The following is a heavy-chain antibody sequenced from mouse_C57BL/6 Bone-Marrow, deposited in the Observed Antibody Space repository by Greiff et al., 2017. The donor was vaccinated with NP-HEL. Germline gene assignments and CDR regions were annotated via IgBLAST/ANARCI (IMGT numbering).Heavy chain of an antibody. CDR2: LYPGDGDT. D-gene: IGHD2-4*01. J-gene: IGHJ4*01. Sequence: QVQLQQSGPELVKPGASVKISCKASGYAFSSSWMNWVKQRPGKGLEWIGRLYPGDGDTNYNGKFKGKATLTADKSSSTAYMQLSSLTSEDSAVYFCARFYDYDGPFYYAMDYWGQGTSVTVSS. V-gene: IGHV1-82*01. CDR1: GYAFSSSW. CDR3: ARFYDYDGPFYYAMDY.